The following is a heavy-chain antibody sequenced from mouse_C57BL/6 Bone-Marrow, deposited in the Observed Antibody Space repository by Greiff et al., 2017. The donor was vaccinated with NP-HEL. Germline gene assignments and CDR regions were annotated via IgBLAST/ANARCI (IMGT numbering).Heavy chain of an antibody. CDR2: IWRGGST. J-gene: IGHJ4*01. CDR3: AENYYGSSYGAMDY. CDR1: GFSLTSYG. Sequence: VQLQQSGPGLVQPSQSLSITCTVSGFSLTSYGVHWVRQSPGKGLEWLGVIWRGGSTDYNAAFMSRLSITKDNSKSQVFFKMNSLQADDTAIYYCAENYYGSSYGAMDYWGQGTSVTVSS. V-gene: IGHV2-5*01. D-gene: IGHD1-1*01.